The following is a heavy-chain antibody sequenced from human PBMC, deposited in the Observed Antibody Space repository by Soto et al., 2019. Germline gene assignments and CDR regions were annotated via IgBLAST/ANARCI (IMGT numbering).Heavy chain of an antibody. Sequence: QVQLQQWGAGLLKPSETLSLTCAVYGGSFSGYYWSWIRQPLGKGLEWIGEINHSGSTNYNPSLKSRVTISVDTSKNQFSLKLSSVTAADTAVYYCARGSSSWYTDYWGQGTLVTVSS. CDR2: INHSGST. D-gene: IGHD6-13*01. J-gene: IGHJ4*02. V-gene: IGHV4-34*01. CDR1: GGSFSGYY. CDR3: ARGSSSWYTDY.